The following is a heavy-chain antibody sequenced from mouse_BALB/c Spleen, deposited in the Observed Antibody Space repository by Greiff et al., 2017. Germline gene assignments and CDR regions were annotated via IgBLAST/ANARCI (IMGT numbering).Heavy chain of an antibody. CDR2: ISYSGST. Sequence: DVQLQESGPGLVKPSQSLSLTCTVTGYSITSDYAWNWIRQFPGNKLEWMGYISYSGSTSYNPSLKSRISITRDTSKNQFFLQLNSVTTEDTATYYCAIGSSYEYFDVWGAGTTVTVSS. CDR1: GYSITSDYA. D-gene: IGHD1-1*01. CDR3: AIGSSYEYFDV. V-gene: IGHV3-2*02. J-gene: IGHJ1*01.